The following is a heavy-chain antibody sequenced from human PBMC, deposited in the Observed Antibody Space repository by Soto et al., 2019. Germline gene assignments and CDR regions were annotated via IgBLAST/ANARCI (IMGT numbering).Heavy chain of an antibody. J-gene: IGHJ3*02. CDR1: GFTFSSYA. CDR2: ISGSGGST. V-gene: IGHV3-23*01. CDR3: AKDDGSGSYYRAGFAFDI. Sequence: EVQLLESGGGLVQPGGSLRLSCAASGFTFSSYAMSWVRQAPGKGLEWVSAISGSGGSTYYADSVKGRFTISRDNSKNTLYLQMNSLRAEDTAVYYCAKDDGSGSYYRAGFAFDIWGQGTMVTVSS. D-gene: IGHD3-10*01.